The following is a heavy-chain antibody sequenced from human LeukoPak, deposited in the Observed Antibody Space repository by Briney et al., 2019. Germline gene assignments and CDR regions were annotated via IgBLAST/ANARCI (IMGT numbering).Heavy chain of an antibody. CDR1: GYTFTSYG. D-gene: IGHD2-2*01. V-gene: IGHV1-18*01. J-gene: IGHJ4*02. CDR2: TSAYNGNT. CDR3: ARDLARIIPAATTFDY. Sequence: ASVKVSCKASGYTFTSYGISWVRQAPGQGLEWMGWTSAYNGNTNYTQKLQGRVTMTTDTSTSTAYMELRSLRSDDTAVYYCARDLARIIPAATTFDYWGQGTLVTVSS.